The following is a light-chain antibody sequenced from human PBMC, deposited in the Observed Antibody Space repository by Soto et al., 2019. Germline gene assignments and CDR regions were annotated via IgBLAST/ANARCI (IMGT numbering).Light chain of an antibody. CDR3: QQRSDWPLT. CDR1: QSVRND. V-gene: IGKV3-11*01. J-gene: IGKJ4*01. CDR2: DAS. Sequence: DIELSHSLSPLCLCLEGRAPTTCRASQSVRNDLAWYQQKPGQAPRLLIYDASNWATGIPARFSGSGSGTDFTLTISSLEPEDFAVYYCQQRSDWPLTFGGGTKVDIK.